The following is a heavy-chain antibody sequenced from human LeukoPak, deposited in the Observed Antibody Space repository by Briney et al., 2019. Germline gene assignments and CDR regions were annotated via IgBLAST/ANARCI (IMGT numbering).Heavy chain of an antibody. CDR1: GFTFSSYW. CDR3: ARGFNWQQLPPNWFDP. V-gene: IGHV3-7*01. CDR2: IKQDGSEK. Sequence: GGSLRLSCAASGFTFSSYWMSWVRQAPGKGLEWVANIKQDGSEKYYVDSVKGRFTISRDNAKNSLYLQMNSLRAEDTAVYYCARGFNWQQLPPNWFDPWGQGTLVTVSS. D-gene: IGHD6-13*01. J-gene: IGHJ5*02.